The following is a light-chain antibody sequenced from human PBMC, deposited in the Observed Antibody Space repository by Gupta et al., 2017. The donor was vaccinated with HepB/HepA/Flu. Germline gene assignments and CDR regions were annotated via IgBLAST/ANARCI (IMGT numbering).Light chain of an antibody. CDR3: SSWDDSSIWV. J-gene: IGLJ3*02. V-gene: IGLV1-44*01. CDR2: CNN. Sequence: SVLTQTPSPSVPPGQRVTISCSGSRSTSGSNPLNWHQHHTGSAPIRLIYCNNPRTAGVPARFSASKSGTAASLPISGLKAEEAANYYCSSWDDSSIWVFGGGTKLTVL. CDR1: RSTSGSNP.